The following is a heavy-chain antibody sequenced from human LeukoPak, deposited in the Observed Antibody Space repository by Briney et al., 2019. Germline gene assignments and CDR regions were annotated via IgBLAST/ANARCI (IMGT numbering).Heavy chain of an antibody. D-gene: IGHD3-22*01. Sequence: SETLSLTCTVSGGSINSYYWTWIRQSAEKGLEWIGRIHFSGSTNYNPALKSRVAISLDDSKNQFSLKLRSVTAADTAVYFCARDDSSRDHSSGYHVWGRGTLVTVSS. J-gene: IGHJ4*02. CDR3: ARDDSSRDHSSGYHV. CDR2: IHFSGST. V-gene: IGHV4-4*07. CDR1: GGSINSYY.